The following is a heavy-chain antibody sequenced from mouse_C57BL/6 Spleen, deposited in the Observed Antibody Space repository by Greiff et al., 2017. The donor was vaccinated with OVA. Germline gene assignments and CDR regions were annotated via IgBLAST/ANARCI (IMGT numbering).Heavy chain of an antibody. D-gene: IGHD1-1*01. CDR1: GFSLTSYG. J-gene: IGHJ4*01. V-gene: IGHV2-2*01. CDR2: IWSGGST. CDR3: ARSLFITTVVNAMDY. Sequence: VKLQESGPGLVQPSQSLSITCTVSGFSLTSYGVHWVRQSPGKGLEWLGVIWSGGSTDYNAAFISRLSISKDNSKSQVFFKMNSLQADDTAIYYCARSLFITTVVNAMDYWGQGTSVTVSS.